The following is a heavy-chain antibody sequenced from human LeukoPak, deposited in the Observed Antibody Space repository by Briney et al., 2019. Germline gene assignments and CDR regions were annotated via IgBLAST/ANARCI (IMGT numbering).Heavy chain of an antibody. J-gene: IGHJ5*02. CDR1: GGSFSGYY. D-gene: IGHD2-15*01. CDR3: ARVRSCSGGSCYSRYWFDP. Sequence: PSETLSLTCAVYGGSFSGYYWSWIRQPPGKGLEWIGEINHSGSTNYNPSLKSRVTISVDTSKNQFSLKLSSVTAADTAVYYCARVRSCSGGSCYSRYWFDPWGQGTLVTVSS. CDR2: INHSGST. V-gene: IGHV4-34*01.